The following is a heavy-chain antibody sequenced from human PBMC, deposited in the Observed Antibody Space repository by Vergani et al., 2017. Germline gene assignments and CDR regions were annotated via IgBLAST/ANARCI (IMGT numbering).Heavy chain of an antibody. CDR1: GGSFSGYY. V-gene: IGHV4-34*01. CDR3: ARVGLGSGCFIGRRAQDY. D-gene: IGHD6-19*01. Sequence: QVHLQQWGAGLLKPSETLSLTCAVYGGSFSGYYWSWIRQPPGKGLGWIGEIHHSGSTNYNPSLKSRVTISVDTSKNQFSLTLSFVTAADTAVYYCARVGLGSGCFIGRRAQDYWGQGTLVTVSS. J-gene: IGHJ4*02. CDR2: IHHSGST.